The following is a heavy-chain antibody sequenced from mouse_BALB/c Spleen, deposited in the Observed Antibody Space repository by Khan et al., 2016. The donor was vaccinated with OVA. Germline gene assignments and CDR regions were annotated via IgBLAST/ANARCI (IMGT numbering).Heavy chain of an antibody. J-gene: IGHJ2*01. CDR1: GFTFSDYG. CDR2: ISNLAYSI. CDR3: ARDPLDSSALDY. Sequence: EVKLVESGGGLVQPGGSRKLSCAASGFTFSDYGMAWVRQAPGKGPEWVAFISNLAYSIYYADTVTGRFTIPRENARNTLYLEMSSLRSEDTAMYYCARDPLDSSALDYWGQGTTLTVSS. D-gene: IGHD3-2*01. V-gene: IGHV5-15*02.